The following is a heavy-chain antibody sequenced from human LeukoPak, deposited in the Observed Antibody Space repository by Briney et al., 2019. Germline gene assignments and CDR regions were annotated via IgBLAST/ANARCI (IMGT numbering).Heavy chain of an antibody. J-gene: IGHJ6*02. Sequence: GASVKVSCKASGYTFTSYVISWVRQAPGQGLEWMGWISAYNGNTNYAQKLQGRVTMTTDTSTSTAYMELRSLRSDDTAVYYCARDRFVVVPAAKLYYYYGMDVWGQGTTVTVSS. V-gene: IGHV1-18*01. CDR1: GYTFTSYV. CDR2: ISAYNGNT. D-gene: IGHD2-2*01. CDR3: ARDRFVVVPAAKLYYYYGMDV.